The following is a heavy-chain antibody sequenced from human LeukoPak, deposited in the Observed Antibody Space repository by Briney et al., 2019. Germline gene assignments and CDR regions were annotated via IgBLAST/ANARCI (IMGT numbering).Heavy chain of an antibody. CDR1: GFTFSSYA. CDR3: AKDRSRYDSTAYDFDH. J-gene: IGHJ4*02. CDR2: ISYDGSNK. D-gene: IGHD3-22*01. Sequence: GGSLRLSCAASGFTFSSYAMHWVRQAPGKGLEWVAVISYDGSNKYYADSVKGRFTISRDNSKNTLYLQMNSLRAEDTAVYYCAKDRSRYDSTAYDFDHWGQGTLVTVSS. V-gene: IGHV3-30*04.